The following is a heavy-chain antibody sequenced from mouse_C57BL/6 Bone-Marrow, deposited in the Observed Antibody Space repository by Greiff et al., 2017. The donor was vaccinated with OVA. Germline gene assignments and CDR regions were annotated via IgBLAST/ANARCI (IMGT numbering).Heavy chain of an antibody. CDR1: GFSLTRYG. CDR3: ASRYGSSGFAY. J-gene: IGHJ3*01. Sequence: QVQLQQSGPGLVAPSQSLSITCTVSGFSLTRYGVDWVRQSPGKGLEWLGVIWGVGSTNYNSALKSSLSISKDNSKSQVFIKMNRLQTEDTAMYYGASRYGSSGFAYWGQGTRVTVSA. D-gene: IGHD1-1*01. V-gene: IGHV2-6*01. CDR2: IWGVGST.